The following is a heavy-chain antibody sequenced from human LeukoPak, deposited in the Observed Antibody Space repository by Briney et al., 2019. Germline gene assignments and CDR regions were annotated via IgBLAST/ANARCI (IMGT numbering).Heavy chain of an antibody. CDR3: ARGRRIRYLDWSSIVPNLFEP. CDR2: INPNSGGT. V-gene: IGHV1-2*06. J-gene: IGHJ5*02. Sequence: ASVRVSCKASGYTFTGYYMHWVRQAPGQGLEWMGQINPNSGGTNYAQKFQGRVTMTRATSISTAYMELSRLRSDDTAVYYCARGRRIRYLDWSSIVPNLFEPWRQGTIVTVSS. D-gene: IGHD3-9*01. CDR1: GYTFTGYY.